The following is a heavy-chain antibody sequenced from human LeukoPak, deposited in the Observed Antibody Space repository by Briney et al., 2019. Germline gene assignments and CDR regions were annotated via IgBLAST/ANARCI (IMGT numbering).Heavy chain of an antibody. D-gene: IGHD7-27*01. V-gene: IGHV4-59*01. CDR2: IYYSGST. CDR1: GGSISSYY. CDR3: ARVDAWGAFDI. Sequence: SETLSLTCTVSGGSISSYYWSWIRQLPGKGLEWIGYIYYSGSTNYNPSLKSRVTISVDTSKNQFSLKLSSVTAADTAVYFCARVDAWGAFDIWGHGTMVTASS. J-gene: IGHJ3*02.